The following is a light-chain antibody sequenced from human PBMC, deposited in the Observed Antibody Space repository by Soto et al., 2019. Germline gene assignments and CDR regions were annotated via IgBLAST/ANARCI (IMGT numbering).Light chain of an antibody. J-gene: IGKJ3*01. CDR1: QSISSY. V-gene: IGKV3-11*01. CDR3: QQRSNWPLT. Sequence: EIVLTQSPATLSLSPGERATLSCRASQSISSYLAWYQQKPGQAPRLLIYDASNRATGIPARFSGSGSGTDFTLTNSSLGPEDFAVYYCQQRSNWPLTFGPGTKVDIK. CDR2: DAS.